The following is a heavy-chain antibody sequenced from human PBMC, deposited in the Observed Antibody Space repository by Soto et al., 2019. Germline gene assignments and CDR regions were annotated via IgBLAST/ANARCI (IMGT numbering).Heavy chain of an antibody. CDR3: AKWVFCGGDCYYYGMDV. J-gene: IGHJ6*02. D-gene: IGHD2-21*01. Sequence: GESLKISCAASGFTFSSYAMSWVRQAPGKGLEWVSAISGSGGSTYYADSVKGRFTISIDNSKNTLYLQMNSLRAEDTAVYYCAKWVFCGGDCYYYGMDVWGQGTTVTVSS. CDR2: ISGSGGST. CDR1: GFTFSSYA. V-gene: IGHV3-23*01.